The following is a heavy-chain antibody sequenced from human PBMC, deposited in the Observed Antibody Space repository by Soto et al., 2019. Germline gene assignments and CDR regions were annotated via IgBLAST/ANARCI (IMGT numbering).Heavy chain of an antibody. Sequence: PGGSLRLSCAASGFTFSSYSMNWVRQAPGKGLEWVSSISSGSSYIYYADSVKGRFTISRDNAKNSLYLQMNSLRAEDTAVYYCARSERGYSYGSYYYYYGMDVWGQGTTVTVSS. V-gene: IGHV3-21*01. J-gene: IGHJ6*02. D-gene: IGHD5-18*01. CDR3: ARSERGYSYGSYYYYYGMDV. CDR2: ISSGSSYI. CDR1: GFTFSSYS.